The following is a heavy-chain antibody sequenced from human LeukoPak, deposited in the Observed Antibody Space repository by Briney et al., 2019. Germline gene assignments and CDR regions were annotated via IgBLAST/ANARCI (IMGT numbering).Heavy chain of an antibody. Sequence: GASVKVSCKASGYTFTSYAMHWVRQAPGQRLEWMGWISAYNGNTNYAQKLQGRVTMTTDTSTSTAYMELRSLRSDDTAVYYCARDRKYSSSPRIFDYWGQGTLVTVSS. CDR2: ISAYNGNT. D-gene: IGHD6-6*01. J-gene: IGHJ4*02. V-gene: IGHV1-18*01. CDR3: ARDRKYSSSPRIFDY. CDR1: GYTFTSYA.